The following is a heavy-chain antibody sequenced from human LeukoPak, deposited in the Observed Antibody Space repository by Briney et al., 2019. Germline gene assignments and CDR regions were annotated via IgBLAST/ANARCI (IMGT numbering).Heavy chain of an antibody. D-gene: IGHD2-21*02. V-gene: IGHV3-74*01. CDR1: GFSFSRFW. Sequence: GGSLRLSCAASGFSFSRFWMHWVRHVPGKGQVWIARITTDGRNRDYADSVKGRFTISRDDAKNTLFLQMNSLRVDDTAVYFCVREDIVVVTTLDLWGQGSLVTVSS. CDR3: VREDIVVVTTLDL. CDR2: ITTDGRNR. J-gene: IGHJ4*02.